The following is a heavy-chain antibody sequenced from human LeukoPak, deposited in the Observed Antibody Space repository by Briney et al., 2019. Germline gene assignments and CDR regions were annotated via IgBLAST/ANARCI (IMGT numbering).Heavy chain of an antibody. Sequence: ASVKVSCKASGYTFTNYYMHWVRQAPGQGLEWMGIINPSGGSASYAQKFQGRVTMTRNTSISTAYMELSSLRSEDTAVYYCAASRSGWYLNKRNFDYWGQGTLVTVSS. D-gene: IGHD6-19*01. CDR1: GYTFTNYY. J-gene: IGHJ4*02. CDR3: AASRSGWYLNKRNFDY. V-gene: IGHV1-46*01. CDR2: INPSGGSA.